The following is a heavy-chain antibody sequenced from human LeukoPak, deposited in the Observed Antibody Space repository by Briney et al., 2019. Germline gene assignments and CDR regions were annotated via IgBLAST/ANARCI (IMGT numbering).Heavy chain of an antibody. CDR1: GYTFTSYG. CDR3: ARDRGYSTSWSFDY. CDR2: ISAYNGNT. D-gene: IGHD6-13*01. J-gene: IGHJ4*02. Sequence: ASVKVSCKASGYTFTSYGISWVRQAPGQGLEWMGWISAYNGNTNYAQKLQGRVTMTTDTSTSTAYMELRSLISDDTAVYYCARDRGYSTSWSFDYWGQGTLVAVSS. V-gene: IGHV1-18*01.